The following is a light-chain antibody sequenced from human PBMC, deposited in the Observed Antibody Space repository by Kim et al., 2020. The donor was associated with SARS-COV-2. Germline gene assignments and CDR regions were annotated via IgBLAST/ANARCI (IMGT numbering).Light chain of an antibody. CDR1: QNINSG. CDR2: EAS. CDR3: QQYDGLST. Sequence: TQMTQSPSTLSASVGDRVTITCRASQNINSGLAWYQQRPGKAPRLLIYEASSLESGVPSRFSGSGFGTEFTLTINSLQPDDFATYYCQQYDGLSTFGQGTKVDIK. V-gene: IGKV1-5*03. J-gene: IGKJ1*01.